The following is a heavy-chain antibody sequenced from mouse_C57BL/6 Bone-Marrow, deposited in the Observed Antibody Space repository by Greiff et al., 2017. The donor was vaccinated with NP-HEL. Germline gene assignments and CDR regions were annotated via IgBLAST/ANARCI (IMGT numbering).Heavy chain of an antibody. CDR1: GYTFTDYY. D-gene: IGHD1-1*01. J-gene: IGHJ1*03. CDR2: IYPGSGNT. CDR3: ASYYYGSPWYFDV. Sequence: VQLQQSGAELVRPGASVKLSCKASGYTFTDYYINWVKQRPGQGLEWIARIYPGSGNTYYNEKFKGKATLTAEKSSSTAYMQLSSLTSEDSAVYFCASYYYGSPWYFDVWGTGTTLTVSS. V-gene: IGHV1-76*01.